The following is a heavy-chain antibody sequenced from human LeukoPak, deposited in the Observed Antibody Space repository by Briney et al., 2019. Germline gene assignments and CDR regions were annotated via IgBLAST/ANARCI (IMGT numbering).Heavy chain of an antibody. D-gene: IGHD2-15*01. CDR1: GFTFSSYG. CDR2: IRYDGSNK. V-gene: IGHV3-30*02. Sequence: GGSLRLSCAASGFTFSSYGMHWVRQAPGEGLEWVAFIRYDGSNKYYADSVKGRFTISRDNSKNTLYLQMNSLRAEDTAVYYCAKPTIIVSRGGAFDIWGQGTMVTVSS. J-gene: IGHJ3*02. CDR3: AKPTIIVSRGGAFDI.